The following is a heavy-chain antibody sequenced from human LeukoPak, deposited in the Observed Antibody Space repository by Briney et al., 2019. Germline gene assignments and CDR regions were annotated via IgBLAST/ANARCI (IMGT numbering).Heavy chain of an antibody. D-gene: IGHD3-10*01. CDR2: INHSGST. V-gene: IGHV4-34*01. CDR1: GGSFSGYY. CDR3: ARGRLTYYPSP. J-gene: IGHJ5*02. Sequence: SETLSLTCAVYGGSFSGYYWRWIRQPPGKGLEWIGEINHSGSTNYNPSLKSRITISVDMSKNQFSLKLTSVTAADTAVYYCARGRLTYYPSPWGQGTLVTVSS.